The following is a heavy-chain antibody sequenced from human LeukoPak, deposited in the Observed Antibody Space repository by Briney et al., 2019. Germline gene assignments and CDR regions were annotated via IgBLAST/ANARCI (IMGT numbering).Heavy chain of an antibody. Sequence: GGSLRLSCAASGFTFNSYIMSWVRQAPGKGLEWVSRISGSGDSIDSADSVKGRFTISRGNSKNTLYLQMNSLRAEDTAVYYCAKGRLCFSTICRDAFDIWGQGTMVTVSS. J-gene: IGHJ3*02. CDR3: AKGRLCFSTICRDAFDI. D-gene: IGHD2-2*01. CDR1: GFTFNSYI. CDR2: ISGSGDSI. V-gene: IGHV3-23*01.